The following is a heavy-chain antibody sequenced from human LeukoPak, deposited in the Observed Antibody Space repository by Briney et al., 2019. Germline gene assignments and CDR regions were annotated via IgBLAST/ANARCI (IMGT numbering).Heavy chain of an antibody. Sequence: GGSLRLSCAASGFTFSSYDMHWVRQATGKGLEWVSAIGTAGDTYYPGSVKGRFTISRENAKNSLYLQMNSLRAGDTAVYYCARTAFSTMVRGAPEPFDYWGQGTLVTVSS. J-gene: IGHJ4*02. CDR3: ARTAFSTMVRGAPEPFDY. CDR2: IGTAGDT. CDR1: GFTFSSYD. V-gene: IGHV3-13*01. D-gene: IGHD3-10*01.